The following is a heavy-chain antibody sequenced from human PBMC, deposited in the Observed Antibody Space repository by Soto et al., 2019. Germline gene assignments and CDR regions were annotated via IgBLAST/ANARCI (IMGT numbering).Heavy chain of an antibody. J-gene: IGHJ4*02. V-gene: IGHV4-31*02. CDR3: AREYTYGSNFFDC. D-gene: IGHD5-18*01. CDR2: ISHSGST. Sequence: PSETLSLTCTVSGGSISSAAYYWSWIRQHPGKGLEWIGYISHSGSTYYTPSLKSRVIISADTSKNQFSVNLTSVTAADTAVYYCAREYTYGSNFFDCWGRGALVPVSS. CDR1: GGSISSAAYY.